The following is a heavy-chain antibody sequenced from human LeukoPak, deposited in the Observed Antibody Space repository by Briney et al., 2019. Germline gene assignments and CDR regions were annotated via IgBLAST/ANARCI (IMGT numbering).Heavy chain of an antibody. V-gene: IGHV3-23*01. D-gene: IGHD3-22*01. CDR1: GFTFSSYA. CDR2: ISGSGGST. Sequence: PGGSLRLSCAASGFTFSSYAMSWVRQAPGKGLEWVSAISGSGGSTYYADSVKGRFTISRDNSKNTLYLQMNSLRAEDTAVYYCAKVRAEDYDSSGYSNWFDPWGQGTLVTVSS. J-gene: IGHJ5*02. CDR3: AKVRAEDYDSSGYSNWFDP.